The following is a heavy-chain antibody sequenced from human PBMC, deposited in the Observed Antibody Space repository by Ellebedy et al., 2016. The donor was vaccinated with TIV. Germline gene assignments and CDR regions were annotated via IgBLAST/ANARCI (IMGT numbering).Heavy chain of an antibody. V-gene: IGHV3-48*02. Sequence: GESLKISCAASGFTFSSYSMNWVRQAPGKGLEWVSYISSSSSTIYYADSVKGRFTISRDNAKNSLYLQMNSLRDEDTAVYYCARVLAVAGTDHRHWYFDLWGRGTLVTVSS. CDR2: ISSSSSTI. CDR1: GFTFSSYS. CDR3: ARVLAVAGTDHRHWYFDL. J-gene: IGHJ2*01. D-gene: IGHD6-19*01.